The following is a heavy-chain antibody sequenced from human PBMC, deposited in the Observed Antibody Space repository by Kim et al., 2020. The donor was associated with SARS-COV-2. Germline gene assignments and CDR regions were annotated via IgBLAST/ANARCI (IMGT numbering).Heavy chain of an antibody. CDR3: ARKEIVGPLDY. CDR1: GGTFGTYT. CDR2: IIPIFGTP. Sequence: SVKVSCKASGGTFGTYTITWVRQAPGQGLEWMGGIIPIFGTPDYAQNFQGRVTIGADESTSTAYMELSSLRSEDTAVYYCARKEIVGPLDYWGQGTLVTVSS. J-gene: IGHJ4*02. V-gene: IGHV1-69*13. D-gene: IGHD2-15*01.